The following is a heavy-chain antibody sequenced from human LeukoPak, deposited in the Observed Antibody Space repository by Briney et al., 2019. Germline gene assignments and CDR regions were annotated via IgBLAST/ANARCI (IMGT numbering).Heavy chain of an antibody. CDR2: INGDGSDT. Sequence: GGSLRLSCAASGFTFTHYWMNWVRHAPGKGVVWVSRINGDGSDTGYADSVKGRFTISRDNAKNTLYLQMNSLRDEDTAVYYCARDRRGYYHMDVWGKGTTVTVSS. CDR1: GFTFTHYW. V-gene: IGHV3-74*01. J-gene: IGHJ6*03. CDR3: ARDRRGYYHMDV.